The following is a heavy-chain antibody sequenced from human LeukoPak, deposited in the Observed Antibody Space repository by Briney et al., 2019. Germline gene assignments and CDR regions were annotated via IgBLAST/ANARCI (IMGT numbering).Heavy chain of an antibody. CDR2: VDLLGRT. Sequence: PSDTLSLTCGVSGGSISNTNWWTWVRQPPGKGLEWIGEVDLLGRTNYNPSLKSRVAISVDKSENHISLWLTSVTAADTAVDYCAREGGPYRPLDYSGQGTLVTVSS. V-gene: IGHV4-4*02. J-gene: IGHJ4*02. CDR3: AREGGPYRPLDY. CDR1: GGSISNTNW.